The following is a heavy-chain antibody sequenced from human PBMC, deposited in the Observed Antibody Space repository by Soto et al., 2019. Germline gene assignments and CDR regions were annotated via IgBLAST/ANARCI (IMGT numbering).Heavy chain of an antibody. CDR3: EKDYSYAMDS. D-gene: IGHD2-2*01. CDR2: IRWSSGGI. J-gene: IGHJ4*02. Sequence: EVQLVEAGGGLVQPGRYLRLSCVASGFMLEDYAMHRVRQAQGQGREWVSSIRWSSGGIDYADSVKGRVTISRDNAKNSLYLQMKKLKPDDTALYYCEKDYSYAMDSWGQGTLVIVSS. V-gene: IGHV3-9*01. CDR1: GFMLEDYA.